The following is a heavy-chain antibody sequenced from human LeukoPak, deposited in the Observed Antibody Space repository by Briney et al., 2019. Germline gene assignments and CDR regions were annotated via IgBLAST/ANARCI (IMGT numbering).Heavy chain of an antibody. CDR3: AKSNGYGLVDI. V-gene: IGHV4-34*08. CDR1: GFIFSRYA. J-gene: IGHJ3*02. CDR2: INHSGST. Sequence: PGGSLRLSCAASGFIFSRYAMSWIRQSPGKGLEWIGEINHSGSTNYNPSLKSRVTISIDTSKNQFSLKLSSVTAADTAVYYCAKSNGYGLVDIWGQGTMVTVSS. D-gene: IGHD3-10*01.